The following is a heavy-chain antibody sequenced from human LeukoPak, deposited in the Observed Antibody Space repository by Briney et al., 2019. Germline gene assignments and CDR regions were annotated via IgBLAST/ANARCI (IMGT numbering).Heavy chain of an antibody. CDR3: ARGVVNWNYVGDAFDI. D-gene: IGHD1-7*01. V-gene: IGHV3-21*01. J-gene: IGHJ3*02. CDR2: ISISSSYI. CDR1: GFSFENYN. Sequence: GGSLRLSCAASGFSFENYNMNWVRQAPGKGLEWVSSISISSSYIYYADSVKGRFTISRDNAKNSLYLQMNSLRAEDTAVYYCARGVVNWNYVGDAFDIWGQGTMVTVSS.